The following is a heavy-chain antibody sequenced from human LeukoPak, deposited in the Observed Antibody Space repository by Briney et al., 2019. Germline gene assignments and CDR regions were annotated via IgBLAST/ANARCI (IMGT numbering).Heavy chain of an antibody. CDR1: GFTFSSYA. V-gene: IGHV3-23*01. Sequence: GGSLRLSCAASGFTFSSYAMSWVRQAPGKGLGWVSAISGSGGSTYYADSVKGRFTISRDNAKNSLHLQMNSLRAEDTAVYYCARTPGGRGYCGGDCFTFDYWGQGTLVTVSS. CDR2: ISGSGGST. CDR3: ARTPGGRGYCGGDCFTFDY. D-gene: IGHD2-21*02. J-gene: IGHJ4*02.